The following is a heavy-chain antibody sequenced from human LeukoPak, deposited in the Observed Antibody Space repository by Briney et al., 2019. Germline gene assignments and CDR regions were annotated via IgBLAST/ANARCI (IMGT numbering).Heavy chain of an antibody. D-gene: IGHD2-15*01. J-gene: IGHJ2*01. CDR3: ARGVGYGSGGYAYWYFDL. Sequence: PSETLSLTCTVSGGSISTYYWGWIRQPPGKGLEWIGYIYYSSGSTNYNPALESRVTISVDTSKNQFSLKLSSVTAADTAVYYCARGVGYGSGGYAYWYFDLWGRGTLVTVSS. CDR2: IYYSSGST. CDR1: GGSISTYY. V-gene: IGHV4-59*01.